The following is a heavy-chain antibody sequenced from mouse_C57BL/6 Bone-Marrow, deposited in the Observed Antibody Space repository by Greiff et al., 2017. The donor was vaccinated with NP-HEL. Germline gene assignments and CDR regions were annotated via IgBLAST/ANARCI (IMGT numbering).Heavy chain of an antibody. CDR3: ARHPY. V-gene: IGHV1-69*01. CDR2: IDPSDSST. CDR1: GYTFTSYW. J-gene: IGHJ2*01. Sequence: QVQLQQPGAELVMPGASVKLSCKASGYTFTSYWMHWVKQRPGQGLEWIGEIDPSDSSTNYNQKFKGKSTLTVDNSSSTAYMQLSSLTSEDSAVYYCARHPYWGQGTTLTVSS.